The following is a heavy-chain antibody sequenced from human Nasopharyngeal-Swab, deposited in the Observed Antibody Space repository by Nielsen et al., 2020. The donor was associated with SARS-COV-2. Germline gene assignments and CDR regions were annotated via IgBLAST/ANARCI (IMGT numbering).Heavy chain of an antibody. J-gene: IGHJ3*02. Sequence: WVRQATGHGLAWMGIINPSGGSTSYAQKFQGRVTMTRDMSTSTVYMELSSMRSEDTAVYYCARSDLVTAISVGIRNAFDIWGQGTMVTVSS. CDR2: INPSGGST. CDR3: ARSDLVTAISVGIRNAFDI. V-gene: IGHV1-46*01. D-gene: IGHD2-21*02.